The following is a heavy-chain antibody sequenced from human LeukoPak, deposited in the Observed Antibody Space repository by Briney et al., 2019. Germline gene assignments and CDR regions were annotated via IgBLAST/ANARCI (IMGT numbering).Heavy chain of an antibody. CDR3: ARAPTVTAESAFGY. CDR1: GFTFSNYA. V-gene: IGHV3-64*01. D-gene: IGHD4-17*01. Sequence: GGSLRLSCVASGFTFSNYAMHWVRQTPGKGLEYVSGINSNGGSTQYAYSVKGRFTISRENSKHTLYLQMGSLRTEDMAVYYCARAPTVTAESAFGYWGQGALVTVSS. CDR2: INSNGGST. J-gene: IGHJ4*02.